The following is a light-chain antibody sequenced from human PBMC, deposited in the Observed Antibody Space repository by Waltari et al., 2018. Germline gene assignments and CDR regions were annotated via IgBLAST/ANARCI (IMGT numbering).Light chain of an antibody. CDR2: DAS. J-gene: IGKJ1*01. V-gene: IGKV3-11*01. Sequence: EIALIQSRATMPLPPGVSPNHSCWASQSVSSYLAWYQQKPGQAPRLLIYDASNRATGIPARFSGSGSGTDFTLTISSLEPEDFAVYYCQQRSNWPRTFGQGTKVEIK. CDR1: QSVSSY. CDR3: QQRSNWPRT.